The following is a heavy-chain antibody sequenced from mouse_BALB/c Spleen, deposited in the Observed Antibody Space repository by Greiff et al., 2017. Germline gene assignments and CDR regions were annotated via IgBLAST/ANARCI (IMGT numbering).Heavy chain of an antibody. D-gene: IGHD2-10*02. CDR1: GYSFTGYY. CDR2: ISCYNGAT. CDR3: ARWYGNYDYYAMDY. J-gene: IGHJ4*01. V-gene: IGHV1S34*01. Sequence: LVKTGASVKISCKASGYSFTGYYMHWVKQSHGKSLEWIGYISCYNGATSYNQKFKGKATFTVDTSSSTAYMQFNSLTSEDSAVYYCARWYGNYDYYAMDYWGQGTSVTVSS.